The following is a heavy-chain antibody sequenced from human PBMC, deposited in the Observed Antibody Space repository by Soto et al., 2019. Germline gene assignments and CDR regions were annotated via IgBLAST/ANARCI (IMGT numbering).Heavy chain of an antibody. CDR2: IYPRDSDA. J-gene: IGHJ4*02. CDR3: ARVLNGDYGY. D-gene: IGHD4-17*01. Sequence: GESLKISCKGSGYSFTTYWIGWVRQMPGKGLEWVGIIYPRDSDARYSPSFQGQVTISADKSINTAYLQWSSLKASDTAMYYCARVLNGDYGYWGQGTLVTVSS. CDR1: GYSFTTYW. V-gene: IGHV5-51*01.